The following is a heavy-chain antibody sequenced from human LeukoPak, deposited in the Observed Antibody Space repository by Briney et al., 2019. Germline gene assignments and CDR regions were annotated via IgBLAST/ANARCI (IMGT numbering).Heavy chain of an antibody. V-gene: IGHV3-21*04. CDR3: AKTPGGGSYLFDY. D-gene: IGHD3-16*02. CDR1: GFSFSSYS. J-gene: IGHJ4*02. CDR2: ISGSSTYI. Sequence: GGSLRLSCAASGFSFSSYSMTWVRQAPGKGLECVSSISGSSTYIYYADSVKGRFTVSRDNANSSLYLHMNSLRAEDTAVYYCAKTPGGGSYLFDYWGQGTLVTVSS.